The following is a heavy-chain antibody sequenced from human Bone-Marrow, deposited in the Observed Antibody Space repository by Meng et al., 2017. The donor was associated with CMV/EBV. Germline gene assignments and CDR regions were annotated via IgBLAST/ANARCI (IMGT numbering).Heavy chain of an antibody. CDR2: IYHSGSS. CDR1: GGSISSSNW. D-gene: IGHD3-3*01. J-gene: IGHJ4*02. V-gene: IGHV4-4*02. CDR3: ARVNVLRFLEWHYFDY. Sequence: SGGSISSSNWWNCVRQPPGKGLEWIGEIYHSGSSNYNPSLKSRVTISVDKSKNQFSLKLNSVTAADTAVYYCARVNVLRFLEWHYFDYRGQGTLVTVSS.